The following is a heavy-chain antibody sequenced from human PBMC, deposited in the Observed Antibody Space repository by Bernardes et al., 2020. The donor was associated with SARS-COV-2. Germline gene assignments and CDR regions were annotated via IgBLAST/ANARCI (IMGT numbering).Heavy chain of an antibody. J-gene: IGHJ4*02. CDR1: GFTFSSYA. CDR3: AKSLNKAHPQDPYSSIVPFDY. Sequence: GGSLRLSCAASGFTFSSYAMSWVRQAPGKGLEWVSAISGSGGSTYYADSVKGRFTISRDNSKNTLYLQMNSLRAEDTAVYYCAKSLNKAHPQDPYSSIVPFDYWGQGTLVTVSS. V-gene: IGHV3-23*01. D-gene: IGHD6-13*01. CDR2: ISGSGGST.